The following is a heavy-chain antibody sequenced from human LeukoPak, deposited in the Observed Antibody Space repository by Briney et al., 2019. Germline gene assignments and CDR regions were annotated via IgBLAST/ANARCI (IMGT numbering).Heavy chain of an antibody. Sequence: GRSLRLSCAASGFTFDDYAMHWVRQAPGKGLEWVSGISWNSGSIGYADSVKGRFTISRDNAKNSLYLQMNSLRADDTAIYYCARAVTYFYGSVTYDWFESWGQGTLVTVSS. CDR3: ARAVTYFYGSVTYDWFES. J-gene: IGHJ5*01. CDR1: GFTFDDYA. D-gene: IGHD3-10*01. V-gene: IGHV3-9*01. CDR2: ISWNSGSI.